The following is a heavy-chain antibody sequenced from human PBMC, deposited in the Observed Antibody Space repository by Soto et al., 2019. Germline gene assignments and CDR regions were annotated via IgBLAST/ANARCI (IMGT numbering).Heavy chain of an antibody. Sequence: EVQLVESGGGLVQPGRSLRLSCAASGFTFDDYAMHWVRQAPGKGLEWVSGISWNSGSIDYADSVKGRFTISRDNAKNSLYLQMNRLRAEDTAVYYCAKGAGIAARPSGFDYWGQGTLVTVSS. D-gene: IGHD6-6*01. CDR3: AKGAGIAARPSGFDY. CDR1: GFTFDDYA. V-gene: IGHV3-9*01. CDR2: ISWNSGSI. J-gene: IGHJ4*02.